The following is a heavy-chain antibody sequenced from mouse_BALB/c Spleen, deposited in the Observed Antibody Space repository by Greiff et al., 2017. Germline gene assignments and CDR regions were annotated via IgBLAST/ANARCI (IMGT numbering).Heavy chain of an antibody. J-gene: IGHJ4*01. CDR2: ISSGGGST. Sequence: EVQRVESGGGLVKPGGSLKLSCAASGFAFSSYDMSWVRQTPEKRLEWVAYISSGGGSTYYPDTVKGRCTISRDNAKNTLYLQMSSLKSEDTAMYYCARRSMITTSAMDYWGQGTSVTVSS. V-gene: IGHV5-12-1*01. CDR1: GFAFSSYD. CDR3: ARRSMITTSAMDY. D-gene: IGHD2-4*01.